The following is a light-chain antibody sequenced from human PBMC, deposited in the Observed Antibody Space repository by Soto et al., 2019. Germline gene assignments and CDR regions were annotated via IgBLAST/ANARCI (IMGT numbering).Light chain of an antibody. V-gene: IGKV1-8*01. CDR2: PAS. CDR1: QSIGTY. J-gene: IGKJ4*01. Sequence: AIRMTQSPSSFSASTGDRVTITCRASQSIGTYLAWYQQIPGRAPKLLIFPASTLQRGVPSRFSGSGPGTDFTLTISCLQSEDFATYYCQQYYIYPPTFGGGTKVEIK. CDR3: QQYYIYPPT.